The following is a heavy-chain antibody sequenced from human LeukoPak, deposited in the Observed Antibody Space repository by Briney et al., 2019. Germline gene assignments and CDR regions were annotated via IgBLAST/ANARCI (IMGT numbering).Heavy chain of an antibody. V-gene: IGHV1-2*02. CDR1: GYTFTGYY. CDR2: INPNSGDT. Sequence: ASVKVSCKASGYTFTGYYMHWVRQAPGQGLEWMGWINPNSGDTNYAQKFQGRVTMTRDTSISTAYMELSRLGSDDTAVNYCARTVPVVVVTATFFDYWGQGTLVTVSS. J-gene: IGHJ4*02. CDR3: ARTVPVVVVTATFFDY. D-gene: IGHD2-15*01.